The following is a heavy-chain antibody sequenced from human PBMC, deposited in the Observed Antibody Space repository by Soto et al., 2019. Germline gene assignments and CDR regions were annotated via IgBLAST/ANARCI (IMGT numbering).Heavy chain of an antibody. D-gene: IGHD3-22*01. Sequence: QVQLVQSGAEVKKPGSSVKVSCKASGGTFSSYAISWVRQAPGQGLEWMGGIIPIFGTANYAQKFQGRVTITADEATSTADMERSSLRSEDTAVYYCARERYDSGGLYYVREEWYFDYWCQETLVTVCS. V-gene: IGHV1-69*01. J-gene: IGHJ4*02. CDR2: IIPIFGTA. CDR3: ARERYDSGGLYYVREEWYFDY. CDR1: GGTFSSYA.